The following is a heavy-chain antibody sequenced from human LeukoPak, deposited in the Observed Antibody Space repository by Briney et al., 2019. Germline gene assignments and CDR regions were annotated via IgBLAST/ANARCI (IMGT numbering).Heavy chain of an antibody. V-gene: IGHV4-61*02. CDR2: IYTSGST. CDR1: GGSISSGSYY. CDR3: ARGLEYFQH. D-gene: IGHD5-12*01. Sequence: SETLSLTCTASGGSISSGSYYWSGIRQPAGKGLEWIGRIYTSGSTNYNPSLKSRVTISVDTSKNQFSLKLSSVTAADTAVYYCARGLEYFQHWGQGTLVTVSS. J-gene: IGHJ1*01.